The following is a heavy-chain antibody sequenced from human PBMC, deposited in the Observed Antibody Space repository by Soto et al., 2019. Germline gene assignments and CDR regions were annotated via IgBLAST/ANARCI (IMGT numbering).Heavy chain of an antibody. CDR1: GGSFSGYY. CDR2: INHSGST. V-gene: IGHV4-34*01. D-gene: IGHD5-18*01. J-gene: IGHJ6*02. CDR3: ARESGYSYGYLYYYYGMDV. Sequence: PSETLSLTCAVYGGSFSGYYWSWIRQPPGKGLEWIGEINHSGSTNYNPSLKSRVTISVDTSKSQFSLKPSSVTAADTAVYYCARESGYSYGYLYYYYGMDVWGQGTTVTVSS.